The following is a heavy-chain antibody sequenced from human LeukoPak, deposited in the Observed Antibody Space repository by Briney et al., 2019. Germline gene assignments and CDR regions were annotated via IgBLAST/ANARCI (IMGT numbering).Heavy chain of an antibody. CDR3: ARHLSLPVVVPVYDAFDI. CDR2: IYYSGST. D-gene: IGHD2-2*01. V-gene: IGHV4-39*01. Sequence: SETLSLTCTVSGGSISSSSYYWGWIRQPPGKGLEWIGSIYYSGSTYYNPSLKSRVTISVGTSKNQFSLKLSSVTAADTAVYYCARHLSLPVVVPVYDAFDIWGQGTMVTVSS. J-gene: IGHJ3*02. CDR1: GGSISSSSYY.